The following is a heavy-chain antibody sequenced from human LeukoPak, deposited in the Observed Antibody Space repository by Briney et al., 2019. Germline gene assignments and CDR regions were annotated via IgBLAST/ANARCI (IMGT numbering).Heavy chain of an antibody. Sequence: ASVKVSCKASGYTFTSYAMHWVRQAPGQRLEWMGWINAGNGNTKYSQEFQGRVTITRDTSASTAYMELSSLRSEDMAVYYCAREADARPMVRGNSNWFDPWGQGTLVTVSS. V-gene: IGHV1-3*03. CDR1: GYTFTSYA. J-gene: IGHJ5*02. CDR2: INAGNGNT. D-gene: IGHD3-10*01. CDR3: AREADARPMVRGNSNWFDP.